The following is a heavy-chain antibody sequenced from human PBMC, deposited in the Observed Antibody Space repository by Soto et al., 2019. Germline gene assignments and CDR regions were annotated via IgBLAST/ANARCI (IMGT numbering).Heavy chain of an antibody. J-gene: IGHJ3*01. Sequence: QVQLVQSGGGLVQPGMSLRLSCVASGFTFSSYAMEWVRQAPGKGLEWVAVVSYDGSNIFYADYVRGRFTISRDTSENTLYMHMDSLRIEETSMYYCARVRRLQLLYGKDALDVWGKGTMGTVSP. CDR1: GFTFSSYA. CDR3: ARVRRLQLLYGKDALDV. CDR2: VSYDGSNI. V-gene: IGHV3-30*04. D-gene: IGHD1-7*01.